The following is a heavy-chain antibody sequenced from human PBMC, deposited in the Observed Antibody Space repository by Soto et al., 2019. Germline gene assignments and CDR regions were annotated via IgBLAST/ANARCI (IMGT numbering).Heavy chain of an antibody. CDR3: TTCTGDRGWFDP. D-gene: IGHD2-8*02. Sequence: GGSLRLSCAASGFTFSNAWMSWVRQAPGKGLEWVGRIKSKTDGGTTDYAAPVKGRFTISRDDSKNTLYLQMNSLKTEDTAVYYCTTCTGDRGWFDPWGQGTLVTVSS. J-gene: IGHJ5*02. V-gene: IGHV3-15*01. CDR2: IKSKTDGGTT. CDR1: GFTFSNAW.